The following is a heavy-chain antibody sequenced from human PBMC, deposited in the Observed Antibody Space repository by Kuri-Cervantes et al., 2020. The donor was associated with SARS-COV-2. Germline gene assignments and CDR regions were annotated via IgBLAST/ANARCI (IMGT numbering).Heavy chain of an antibody. V-gene: IGHV3-48*02. J-gene: IGHJ6*03. CDR2: ISSSSSTI. CDR3: AREFGDYYYYYYYMDV. CDR1: GFTFSSYA. Sequence: GESLKISCAASGFTFSSYAMSWVRQAPGKGLEWVSYISSSSSTIYYADSVKGRFTISRDNAKNSLYLQMNSLRDEDTAVYYCAREFGDYYYYYYYMDVWGKGTTVTVSS. D-gene: IGHD2-21*02.